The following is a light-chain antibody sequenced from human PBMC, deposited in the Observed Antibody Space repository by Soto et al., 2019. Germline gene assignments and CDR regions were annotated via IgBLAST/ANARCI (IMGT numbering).Light chain of an antibody. V-gene: IGKV3D-20*01. CDR3: QQYSTTLWT. CDR2: DAS. J-gene: IGKJ1*01. CDR1: QSVSGNY. Sequence: EVVLTQSPATLSLSPRERATLSCGASQSVSGNYLAWYQQKPGLAPRLLIYDASSRATGIPDRFSGSGSGTDFTLTISRLEPDDFAVYYCQQYSTTLWTFGQGTKVEIK.